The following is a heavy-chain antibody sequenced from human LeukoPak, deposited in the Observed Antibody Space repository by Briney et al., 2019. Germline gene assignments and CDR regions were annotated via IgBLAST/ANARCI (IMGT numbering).Heavy chain of an antibody. Sequence: SVNDSCKASGGTFSSYAISWVRQAPGQGLEWMGGNIPIFGTANYAQKFQGRVTITADESTSTAYMELSSLRSEDTAVYYCARDVFVDSNYYGMDVWGQGTTVTVSS. J-gene: IGHJ6*02. CDR3: ARDVFVDSNYYGMDV. CDR1: GGTFSSYA. V-gene: IGHV1-69*13. D-gene: IGHD3-10*02. CDR2: NIPIFGTA.